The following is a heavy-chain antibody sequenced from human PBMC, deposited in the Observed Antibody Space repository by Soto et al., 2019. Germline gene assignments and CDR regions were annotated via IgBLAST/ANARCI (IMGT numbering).Heavy chain of an antibody. CDR1: GFTFSSYS. V-gene: IGHV3-21*01. Sequence: EVQLVESGGGLVQPGGSLRLSCAASGFTFSSYSMNWVRQSPGKGLEWVSSISSSSSYIYYADSVKGRFTISRDNAKNSLYLQMNSLRAEDTAVYYCARGADSPGVYYFDYWGQGTLVTVSS. CDR2: ISSSSSYI. D-gene: IGHD2-15*01. J-gene: IGHJ4*02. CDR3: ARGADSPGVYYFDY.